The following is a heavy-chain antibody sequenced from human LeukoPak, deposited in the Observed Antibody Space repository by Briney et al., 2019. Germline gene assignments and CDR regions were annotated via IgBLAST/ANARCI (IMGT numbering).Heavy chain of an antibody. CDR3: AKYGRSTWFYLDS. V-gene: IGHV3-23*01. CDR1: GFTFSSYA. D-gene: IGHD6-13*01. CDR2: VSVSGSST. Sequence: GGSLRLSCAAYGFTFSSYAMSWVRQAPGKGLERVSGVSVSGSSTHYADSMKGRFTISRDNSKNTVYLQMNSLTAEDTAVYYCAKYGRSTWFYLDSWGQGTLVTVSS. J-gene: IGHJ4*02.